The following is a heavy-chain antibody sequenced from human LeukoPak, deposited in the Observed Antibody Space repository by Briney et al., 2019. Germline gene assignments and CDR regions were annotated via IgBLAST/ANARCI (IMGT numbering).Heavy chain of an antibody. CDR1: GGSISGYY. Sequence: SETLSLTCTVSGGSISGYYWNWIRQPPGKGLEWIGRIHYSGSTNYKPSLKSRATISVDTSRNQFSLKLSSVTAADTAVYYSARVPPVDSTRIDYWGQGTLVTVSS. V-gene: IGHV4-59*01. J-gene: IGHJ4*02. CDR2: IHYSGST. D-gene: IGHD5-18*01. CDR3: ARVPPVDSTRIDY.